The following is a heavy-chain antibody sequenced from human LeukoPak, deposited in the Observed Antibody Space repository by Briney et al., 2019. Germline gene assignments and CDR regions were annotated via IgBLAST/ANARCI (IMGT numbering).Heavy chain of an antibody. Sequence: GGSLRLSCAASGFTFSSYAMSWVRQAPGKGLEWVSAISGSGGSTYYADSVKGRFTISRDNSKNTLYLQMNSLRAEDTAVYYCAEEPLVDTAMVLSGFDYWGQGTLVTVSS. V-gene: IGHV3-23*01. D-gene: IGHD5-18*01. CDR2: ISGSGGST. J-gene: IGHJ4*02. CDR3: AEEPLVDTAMVLSGFDY. CDR1: GFTFSSYA.